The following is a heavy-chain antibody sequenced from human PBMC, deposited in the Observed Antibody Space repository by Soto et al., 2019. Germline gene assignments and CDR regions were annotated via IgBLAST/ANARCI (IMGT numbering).Heavy chain of an antibody. J-gene: IGHJ3*02. CDR3: AHSDAVVTHDAFDI. V-gene: IGHV2-5*02. CDR2: IYWDDDK. CDR1: GFSLSTSGVG. D-gene: IGHD2-15*01. Sequence: QITLKESGPTLVKPTQTLTLTCTFSGFSLSTSGVGVGWIRQPPGKALEWLALIYWDDDKRYSPSLKSRLTITKDTSKNQVVLTMTNIDPVDTATYYCAHSDAVVTHDAFDIWGQGTMVTVSS.